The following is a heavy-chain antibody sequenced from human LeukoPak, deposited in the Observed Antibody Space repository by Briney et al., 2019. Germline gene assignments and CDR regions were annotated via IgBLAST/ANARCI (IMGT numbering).Heavy chain of an antibody. J-gene: IGHJ6*03. CDR1: GFTFSSYA. CDR2: ISYDGSNK. V-gene: IGHV3-30*14. CDR3: ARAFGGYDPQSFYYYMDV. D-gene: IGHD3-16*01. Sequence: PGRSLRLSCAASGFTFSSYAMHWVRQAPGKGLERVAVISYDGSNKYYADSVKGRFTISRDTAKNSIYLQMNSLRPDDTAVYYCARAFGGYDPQSFYYYMDVWGKGTTVTVS.